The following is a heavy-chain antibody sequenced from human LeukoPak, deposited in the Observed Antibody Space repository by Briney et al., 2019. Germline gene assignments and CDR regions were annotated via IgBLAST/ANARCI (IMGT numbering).Heavy chain of an antibody. CDR1: GFTFSSYW. V-gene: IGHV3-74*01. CDR3: ARVRATFSPHFDN. Sequence: QPGGSLRLSCAASGFTFSSYWMHWVRQAPGKGLMWVSRINSDGSITNYADSVKGRFTISRDNAKNTLYLQMNSLGAEDTAVYYCARVRATFSPHFDNWGQGTLVTVSS. D-gene: IGHD5-12*01. CDR2: INSDGSIT. J-gene: IGHJ4*02.